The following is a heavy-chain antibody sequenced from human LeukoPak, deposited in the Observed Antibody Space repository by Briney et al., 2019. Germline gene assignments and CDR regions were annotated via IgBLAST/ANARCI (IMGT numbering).Heavy chain of an antibody. CDR3: ARGFSHTGYSSSWYIWFDP. Sequence: PSETLSLTCAVNGGSFSGYYWSWIRQPPGKGLEWIGEINHSGSTNYNPSLKSRVTISVDTSKNQFSLKLSSVTAADTAVYYCARGFSHTGYSSSWYIWFDPWGQGTLVTVSS. V-gene: IGHV4-34*01. CDR2: INHSGST. CDR1: GGSFSGYY. D-gene: IGHD6-13*01. J-gene: IGHJ5*02.